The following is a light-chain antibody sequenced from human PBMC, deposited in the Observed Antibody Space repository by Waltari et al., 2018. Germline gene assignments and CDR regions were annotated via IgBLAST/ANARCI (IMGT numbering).Light chain of an antibody. CDR1: SSDVGNYNL. V-gene: IGLV2-23*02. CDR3: CSYVGLGAYV. CDR2: EVT. J-gene: IGLJ1*01. Sequence: QSGLAQPASASGSPGQSITITCTGTSSDVGNYNLVSWYQQRPGKAPRLLIYEVTKRAPGTSDRSPASRSGNTASLSISGLQAQEDEADYYCCSYVGLGAYVFGTGTKVTV.